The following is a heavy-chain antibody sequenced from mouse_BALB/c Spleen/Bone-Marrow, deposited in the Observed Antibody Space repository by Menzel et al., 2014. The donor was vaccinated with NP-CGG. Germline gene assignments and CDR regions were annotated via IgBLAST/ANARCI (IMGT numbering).Heavy chain of an antibody. D-gene: IGHD1-2*01. CDR1: GFSLSTSGMG. CDR2: IYWDDDK. Sequence: QVQLQQSGPGILQPSQTLSLPCSFSGFSLSTSGMGVSWIRQPSGKGLEWLAHIYWDDDKRYNPSLKSRLTISKDTSRNQVFLKITSVDTADTATYYCARFITTATWYFDVWGAGTTVTVSS. V-gene: IGHV8-12*01. CDR3: ARFITTATWYFDV. J-gene: IGHJ1*01.